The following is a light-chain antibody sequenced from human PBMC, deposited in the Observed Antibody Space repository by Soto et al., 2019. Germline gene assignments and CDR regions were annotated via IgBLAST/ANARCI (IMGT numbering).Light chain of an antibody. CDR2: AAS. CDR3: MQHNTYPPT. V-gene: IGKV1-17*03. Sequence: DIQMTQCPSAMSASVGDRVIITCRASQGISNYLAWFQQKPGNVPKRLIYAASDLQPGVPSRFSGTGSGTEFTLTISSLQPEDFATYYCMQHNTYPPTFGHGTKVEI. J-gene: IGKJ1*01. CDR1: QGISNY.